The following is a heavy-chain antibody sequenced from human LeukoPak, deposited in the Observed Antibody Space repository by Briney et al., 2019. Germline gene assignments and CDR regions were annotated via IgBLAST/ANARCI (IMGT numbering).Heavy chain of an antibody. J-gene: IGHJ6*03. CDR1: GGSFSGYY. CDR3: ARGQKTRYYYGSGSYYTGRGSYYYYMDV. D-gene: IGHD3-10*01. CDR2: INHSRST. V-gene: IGHV4-34*01. Sequence: PSETLSLTCAVYGGSFSGYYWSWIRQPPGKGLEWIGEINHSRSTNYNPSLKSRVTISVDTSKNQFSLKLSSVTAADTAVYYCARGQKTRYYYGSGSYYTGRGSYYYYMDVWGKGTTVTVSS.